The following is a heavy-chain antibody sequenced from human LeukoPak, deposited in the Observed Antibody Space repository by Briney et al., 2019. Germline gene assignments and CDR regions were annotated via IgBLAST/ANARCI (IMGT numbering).Heavy chain of an antibody. Sequence: GGSLRLSCAASGFTFSSYWMSWVRQAPGKGLEWVANIKQDGSEKYYVDSVKGRFTISGDNAKNSLYLQMNSLRAEDTAVYYCARDRDDYDSSGLNWFDPWGQGTLVTVSS. D-gene: IGHD3-22*01. CDR3: ARDRDDYDSSGLNWFDP. V-gene: IGHV3-7*01. J-gene: IGHJ5*02. CDR2: IKQDGSEK. CDR1: GFTFSSYW.